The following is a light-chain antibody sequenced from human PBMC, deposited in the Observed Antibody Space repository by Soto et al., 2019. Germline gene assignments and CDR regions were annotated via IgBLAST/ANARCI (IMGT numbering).Light chain of an antibody. CDR3: QHYRSSPIFT. J-gene: IGKJ3*01. V-gene: IGKV3-20*01. CDR2: GAS. CDR1: QSVSSSY. Sequence: EIVLTQSPGTLSLSPGERATLSCRASQSVSSSYLAWYQQKPGQAPRLLIYGASSRATGIPDRFSGSGSGTAFTLTISRLEPEDFPVYYCQHYRSSPIFTFGPGTKVDIK.